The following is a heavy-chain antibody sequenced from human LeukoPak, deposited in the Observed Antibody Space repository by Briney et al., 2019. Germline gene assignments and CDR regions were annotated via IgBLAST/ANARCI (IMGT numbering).Heavy chain of an antibody. V-gene: IGHV4-4*07. Sequence: SETLSLTCTISGGSVSSYYWSWIRQPAGKGLEWIGRIYTSGSTNSNPSLKSRVTMSVDTSKNQFSLKLSSVTAADTAVYYCARGQGTMVRGVIRSYYGMDVWGKGTTVTVSS. J-gene: IGHJ6*04. CDR2: IYTSGST. CDR3: ARGQGTMVRGVIRSYYGMDV. D-gene: IGHD3-10*01. CDR1: GGSVSSYY.